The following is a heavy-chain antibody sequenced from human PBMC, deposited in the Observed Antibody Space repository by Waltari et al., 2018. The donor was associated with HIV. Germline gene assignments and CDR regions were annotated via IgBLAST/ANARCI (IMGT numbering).Heavy chain of an antibody. CDR1: GGSLTDFY. D-gene: IGHD3-10*01. CDR2: SNHNGRS. CDR3: ARESRRRIRQGGINWFDP. V-gene: IGHV4-34*01. J-gene: IGHJ5*02. Sequence: QVHLQQWGAGQLKASETLSLTCAVYGGSLTDFYWSWLRQCPGRGLEWIAESNHNGRSDFNPSLKSRSTIAIDPPKNQFSLTLKSVTAADTGVYFCARESRRRIRQGGINWFDPWGQGTPVNVLS.